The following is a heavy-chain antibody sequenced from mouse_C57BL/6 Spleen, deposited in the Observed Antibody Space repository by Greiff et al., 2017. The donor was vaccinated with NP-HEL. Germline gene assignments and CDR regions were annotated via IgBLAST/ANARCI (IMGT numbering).Heavy chain of an antibody. CDR1: GYTFTSYW. V-gene: IGHV1-59*01. Sequence: QVQLKQPGAELVRPGTSVKLSCKASGYTFTSYWMHWVKQRPGQGLEWIGVIDPSDSYTNYNQKFKGKATLTVDTSSSTAYMQLSSLTSEDSAVYYCARRNYGSSYYAMDYWGQGTSVTVSS. J-gene: IGHJ4*01. CDR2: IDPSDSYT. CDR3: ARRNYGSSYYAMDY. D-gene: IGHD1-1*01.